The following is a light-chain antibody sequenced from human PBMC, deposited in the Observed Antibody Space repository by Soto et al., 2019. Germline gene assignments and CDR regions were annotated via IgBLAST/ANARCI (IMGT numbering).Light chain of an antibody. CDR1: QSVGSNY. CDR2: GAS. V-gene: IGKV3-20*01. Sequence: EIVLTQSPGTLSLSPGERATLSCRASQSVGSNYLAWYQQKPGQAPRLLVYGASSRDTGIPDRFCGSGSGTDFTLTISRLEPEEFAVYHWQQYGSSPMTFGKGTKVEIK. J-gene: IGKJ1*01. CDR3: QQYGSSPMT.